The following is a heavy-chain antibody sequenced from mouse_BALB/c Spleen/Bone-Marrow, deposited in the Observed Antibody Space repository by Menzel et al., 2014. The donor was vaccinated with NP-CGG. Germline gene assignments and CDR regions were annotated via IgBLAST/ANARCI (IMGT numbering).Heavy chain of an antibody. D-gene: IGHD2-3*01. J-gene: IGHJ3*01. CDR2: INTNGGST. CDR1: GFIFSSYY. Sequence: EVKLVESGGGLVKLGGSLKLSCAASGFIFSSYYMSWVRQTPEKRLELVAAINTNGGSTYYPDTVKGRFTISRDNAKNTLYLQMSSLKSGDTALYYCASLYDGYSVFVYWGQGTLVTVSA. V-gene: IGHV5-6-2*01. CDR3: ASLYDGYSVFVY.